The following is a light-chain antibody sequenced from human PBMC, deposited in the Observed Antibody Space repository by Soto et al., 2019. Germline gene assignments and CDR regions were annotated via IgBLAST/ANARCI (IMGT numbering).Light chain of an antibody. V-gene: IGKV3-20*01. CDR1: QSVGSNY. J-gene: IGKJ1*01. Sequence: EIVLTQSPGTLSLSPGERATLYCRASQSVGSNYLAWYQQKPGQAPRVLIYGASSRATGIPDRFSGSGSGADFTLTISRLEPEDFAVYYCQQYTNWPKTFGQGTKVEIK. CDR2: GAS. CDR3: QQYTNWPKT.